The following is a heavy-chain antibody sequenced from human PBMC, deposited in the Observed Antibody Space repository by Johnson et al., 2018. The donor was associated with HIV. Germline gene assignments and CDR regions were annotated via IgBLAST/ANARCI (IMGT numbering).Heavy chain of an antibody. CDR3: ARVQIISGFNWHYYESSIDAVDI. D-gene: IGHD3-22*01. CDR1: GFTFSDYS. Sequence: QVRLVESGGGLVKPGGSLRVSCAASGFTFSDYSMSWIRQAPGKGLEWVSYIRSSGSTIYYADSVKGRFTISRDNAKNSLYLQMNSLRDEDTAVYYCARVQIISGFNWHYYESSIDAVDIWGQGTMVTVSS. CDR2: IRSSGSTI. J-gene: IGHJ3*02. V-gene: IGHV3-11*04.